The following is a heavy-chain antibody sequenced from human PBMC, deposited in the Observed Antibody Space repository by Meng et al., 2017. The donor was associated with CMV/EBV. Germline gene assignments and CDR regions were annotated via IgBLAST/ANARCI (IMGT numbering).Heavy chain of an antibody. V-gene: IGHV1-2*02. Sequence: QVQLVPAGAEMKKPGASVKVSFTTSGFTFSDYYIPWVRQAPGQGLEWMGWVNSNNDATNYARKFQGRVSMTRDTSISTAHMELSRLMSDDTAVYYCVRSSGWSLFDYWGQGTLVTVSS. CDR2: VNSNNDAT. CDR1: GFTFSDYY. D-gene: IGHD6-19*01. CDR3: VRSSGWSLFDY. J-gene: IGHJ4*02.